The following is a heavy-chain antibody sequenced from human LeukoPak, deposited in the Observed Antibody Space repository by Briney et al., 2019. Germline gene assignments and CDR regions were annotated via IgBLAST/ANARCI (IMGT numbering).Heavy chain of an antibody. D-gene: IGHD6-13*01. CDR2: ISSSSSYI. Sequence: GGSLRLSCAASGFTFGSYSMNWVRQAPGKGLEWVSSISSSSSYIYYADSVKGRFTISRDNAKNSLYLQMNSLRAEDTAVYYCARVSSSWYGGAFDMWGQGTMVTVSS. J-gene: IGHJ3*02. V-gene: IGHV3-21*01. CDR3: ARVSSSWYGGAFDM. CDR1: GFTFGSYS.